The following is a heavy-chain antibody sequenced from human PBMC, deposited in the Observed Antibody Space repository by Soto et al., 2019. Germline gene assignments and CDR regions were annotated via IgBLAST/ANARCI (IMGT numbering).Heavy chain of an antibody. Sequence: GASVKFSCKGSGYTFTSYGISWVRQDPGQGLEWMGWISAYNGNTNYAQKLQGRVTMTTDTSTSTAYMELRSLRSDDTAVYYCARTADALRYGIITPLYYYYGMDVWGQGTTVTVSS. J-gene: IGHJ6*02. CDR1: GYTFTSYG. V-gene: IGHV1-18*04. CDR3: ARTADALRYGIITPLYYYYGMDV. D-gene: IGHD1-20*01. CDR2: ISAYNGNT.